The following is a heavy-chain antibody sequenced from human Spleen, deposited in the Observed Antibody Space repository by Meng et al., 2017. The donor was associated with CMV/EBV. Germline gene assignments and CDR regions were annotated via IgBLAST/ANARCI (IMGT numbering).Heavy chain of an antibody. CDR2: IRHDGTNK. J-gene: IGHJ4*02. V-gene: IGHV3-30*02. CDR1: GFNFDYYG. Sequence: GESLKISCAASGFNFDYYGMHWVRQTPGKGLEWVAFIRHDGTNKFYGDSVKGRFTISRDNAKNSQYLQMNSLRAEDTAVYYCAREGDASFDYWGQGTLVTVSS. CDR3: AREGDASFDY. D-gene: IGHD3-16*01.